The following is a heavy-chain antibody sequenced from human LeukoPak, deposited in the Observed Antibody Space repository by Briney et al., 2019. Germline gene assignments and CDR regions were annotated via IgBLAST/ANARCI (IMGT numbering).Heavy chain of an antibody. V-gene: IGHV3-64D*09. Sequence: GGSLRLSCSASGFTFSRYAMHWVRQAPGKGLEDVSGINDNGGRTHYGDSVKGRFSISRDNSKNTLHLQMSTLRAEDTALYYCVKDVGGSYAFDYWGQGILVTVAS. CDR2: INDNGGRT. D-gene: IGHD1-26*01. J-gene: IGHJ4*02. CDR3: VKDVGGSYAFDY. CDR1: GFTFSRYA.